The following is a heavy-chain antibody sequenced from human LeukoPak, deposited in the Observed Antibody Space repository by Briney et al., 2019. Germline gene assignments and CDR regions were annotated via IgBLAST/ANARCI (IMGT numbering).Heavy chain of an antibody. D-gene: IGHD6-19*01. CDR2: ISWNSGSI. CDR1: GFTFDDYA. Sequence: GRSLRLSCAASGFTFDDYAMHWVRQAPGKGLEWVSGISWNSGSIGYADSVKGRFTISRDNARNSLYLQMNSLRPEDMALYYCAKDMYSSGYDAFDIWGQGTMVTVSS. CDR3: AKDMYSSGYDAFDI. V-gene: IGHV3-9*03. J-gene: IGHJ3*02.